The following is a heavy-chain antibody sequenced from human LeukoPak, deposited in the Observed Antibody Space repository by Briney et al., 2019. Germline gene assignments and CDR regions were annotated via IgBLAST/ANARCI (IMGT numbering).Heavy chain of an antibody. CDR3: ARGPLLWFRTHYYYMDV. J-gene: IGHJ6*03. Sequence: ASVKVSCKASGYTFTSYDINWVRQATGQGLEWMGWMNPNSGNTGYAQKFQGRVTMTRNTSISTAYMELSSLRSEDTAVYYCARGPLLWFRTHYYYMDVWGKGTTVTVSS. V-gene: IGHV1-8*01. CDR2: MNPNSGNT. CDR1: GYTFTSYD. D-gene: IGHD3-10*01.